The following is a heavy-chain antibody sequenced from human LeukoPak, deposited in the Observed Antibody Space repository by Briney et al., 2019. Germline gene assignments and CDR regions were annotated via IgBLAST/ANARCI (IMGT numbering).Heavy chain of an antibody. CDR1: GYTFTSYA. V-gene: IGHV7-4-1*02. D-gene: IGHD3-22*01. CDR3: ARAPYYYDSSNYAEYFQH. J-gene: IGHJ1*01. Sequence: ASVKVSCKASGYTFTSYAMNWVRQAPGQGLEWMGWINTNTGNPTYAQGLTGRFVFSLDTSVSTAYLQISSLKAEDTAVYYCARAPYYYDSSNYAEYFQHWGQGTLVTVSS. CDR2: INTNTGNP.